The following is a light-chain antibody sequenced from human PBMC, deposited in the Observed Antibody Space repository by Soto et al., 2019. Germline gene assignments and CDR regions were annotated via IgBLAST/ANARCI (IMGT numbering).Light chain of an antibody. CDR1: QNVNNH. CDR2: DAS. CDR3: QQYCSYFFS. V-gene: IGKV1-5*01. Sequence: DIQMTQSPSTLSASVGDRVTITCRASQNVNNHLAWYWQKPGSARRLLIYDASTLQVGVPSRFSGSGSGTDFTLTINSLQPDDFATYYCQQYCSYFFSFGPGTRVDIK. J-gene: IGKJ3*01.